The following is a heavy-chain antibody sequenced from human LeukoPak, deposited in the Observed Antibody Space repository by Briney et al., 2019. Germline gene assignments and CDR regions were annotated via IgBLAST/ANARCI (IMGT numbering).Heavy chain of an antibody. J-gene: IGHJ4*02. CDR2: IKEDGSDK. Sequence: GGSLRLSCAASGFIFSSYWMAWVRQAPGKGLEWVANIKEDGSDKNYVDSVKGRFTISRDNSKNTLYLQMNSLRAEDTAVYYCARDQYSGYDYWGQGTLVTVSS. CDR3: ARDQYSGYDY. CDR1: GFIFSSYW. V-gene: IGHV3-7*01. D-gene: IGHD5-12*01.